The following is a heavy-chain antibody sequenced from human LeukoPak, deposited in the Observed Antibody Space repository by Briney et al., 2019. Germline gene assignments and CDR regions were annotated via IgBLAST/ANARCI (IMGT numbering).Heavy chain of an antibody. CDR1: GGSISSGGYY. Sequence: SETLSLTCTVSGGSISSGGYYWSWIRQHPGRGLEWIGYIYYSGSTYYNPSLKSRVTISVDTSKNQFSLKLSSVTAADTAVYYCARVGVEAAFDYWGQGTLVTVSS. CDR3: ARVGVEAAFDY. V-gene: IGHV4-31*03. J-gene: IGHJ4*02. D-gene: IGHD3-3*01. CDR2: IYYSGST.